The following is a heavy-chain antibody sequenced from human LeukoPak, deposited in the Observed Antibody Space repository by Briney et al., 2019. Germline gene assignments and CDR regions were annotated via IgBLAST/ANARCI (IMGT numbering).Heavy chain of an antibody. CDR3: AKDTEYSSGWYGKYYFDY. CDR1: GFTLCSYS. J-gene: IGHJ4*02. V-gene: IGHV3-23*01. D-gene: IGHD6-19*01. CDR2: IYGSGGST. Sequence: GGALRLSCAASGFTLCSYSMGWGRQAPGKGVGWVSAIYGSGGSTYYADSVKGRFTISRDNSKNTLYLQMNSLRAEDTAVYYCAKDTEYSSGWYGKYYFDYWGQGTLVTVSS.